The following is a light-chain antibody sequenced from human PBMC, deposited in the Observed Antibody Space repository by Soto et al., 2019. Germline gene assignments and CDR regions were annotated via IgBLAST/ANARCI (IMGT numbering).Light chain of an antibody. CDR1: QSVSSSY. J-gene: IGKJ3*01. Sequence: EIVLTQSPGTLSLSPGERATLSCRASQSVSSSYLAWYQQKPGQAPSLLIYVASSRATGIPDRFSGSGSGTDFTLTISRLEPEDFAVYYCQQYGRSPPFTFGPGTKVDIK. V-gene: IGKV3-20*01. CDR2: VAS. CDR3: QQYGRSPPFT.